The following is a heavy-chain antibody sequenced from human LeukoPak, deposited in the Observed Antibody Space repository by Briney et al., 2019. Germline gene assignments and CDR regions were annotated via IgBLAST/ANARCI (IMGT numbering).Heavy chain of an antibody. CDR2: ISAYNGNT. Sequence: GASVKVSCKASGYTFTSYGISRVRQAPGQGLEWMGWISAYNGNTNYAQKLQGRVTMTTDTSTSTAYMELRSLRSDDTAVYYCAREEGIAAAGKPAEYFQHWGQGTLVTVSS. J-gene: IGHJ1*01. D-gene: IGHD6-13*01. CDR3: AREEGIAAAGKPAEYFQH. V-gene: IGHV1-18*01. CDR1: GYTFTSYG.